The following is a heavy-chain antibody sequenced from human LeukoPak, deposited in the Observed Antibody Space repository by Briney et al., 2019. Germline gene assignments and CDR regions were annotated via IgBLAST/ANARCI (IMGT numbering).Heavy chain of an antibody. CDR1: GYTFTGYY. CDR2: INPNSGGT. V-gene: IGHV1-2*02. Sequence: ASVKVSCKASGYTFTGYYMHWVRQAPGQGLEWMGWINPNSGGTNYAQKFQGRVTMTRDTSISTAYMELSSLRSEDTAVYYCARIGYSYGDFDYWGQGTLVTVSS. D-gene: IGHD5-18*01. J-gene: IGHJ4*02. CDR3: ARIGYSYGDFDY.